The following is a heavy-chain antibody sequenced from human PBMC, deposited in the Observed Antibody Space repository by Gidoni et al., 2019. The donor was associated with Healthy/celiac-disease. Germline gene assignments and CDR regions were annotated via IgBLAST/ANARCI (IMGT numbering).Heavy chain of an antibody. CDR1: GFTFSSYA. Sequence: QVQLVESGGGVVQPGRSLRLSCAASGFTFSSYAMHWVRQAPGKGLEWVAVRSYDGSNKYYADSVKCRFTISRDNSKNTLYLQMNSLRAEDTAVYYCARDSMTDYWYFDLWGRGTLVTVSS. CDR2: RSYDGSNK. V-gene: IGHV3-30*04. D-gene: IGHD3-22*01. CDR3: ARDSMTDYWYFDL. J-gene: IGHJ2*01.